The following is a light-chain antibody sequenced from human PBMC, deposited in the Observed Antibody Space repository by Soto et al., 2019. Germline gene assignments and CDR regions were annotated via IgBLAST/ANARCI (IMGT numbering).Light chain of an antibody. CDR2: WAS. V-gene: IGKV4-1*01. CDR3: QQYYSTPDT. CDR1: QSVLHSSNNMNY. Sequence: DIVMTQSPDSLAVSLGERATINCKSSQSVLHSSNNMNYLAWYQQKPGQPPKLLIYWASTRNSGVPDRFSGSGSGTDFTLTISSLQAEDVAVYYCQQYYSTPDTFGQGTKLAIK. J-gene: IGKJ2*01.